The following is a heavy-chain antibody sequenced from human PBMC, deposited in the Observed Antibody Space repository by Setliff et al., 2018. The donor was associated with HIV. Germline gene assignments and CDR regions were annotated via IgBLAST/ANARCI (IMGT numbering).Heavy chain of an antibody. J-gene: IGHJ5*02. V-gene: IGHV1-3*01. CDR1: GYTFTKNF. D-gene: IGHD3-16*02. CDR3: ARDIGNVWHNWFDP. CDR2: INVGSGNT. Sequence: ASVKVSCKASGYTFTKNFMHWVRQAPGQRLEWMGWINVGSGNTKYSQKFQGRVTITRDTSASTAYMELRSLKSEDTAVYYCARDIGNVWHNWFDPWGQGTLVTVSS.